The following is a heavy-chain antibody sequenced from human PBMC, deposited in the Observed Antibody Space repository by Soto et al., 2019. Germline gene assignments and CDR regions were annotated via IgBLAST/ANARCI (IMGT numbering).Heavy chain of an antibody. CDR3: AKDHRGWYSVNFDV. V-gene: IGHV3-30*18. J-gene: IGHJ6*02. CDR2: ISYDGSNK. Sequence: QVQLVESGGGVVQPGRSLRLSCAASGFTFSSYGMHWVRQAPGKGLEWVAVISYDGSNKYYADSVKGRFTISRDNSKNTLYLQMNSLRAEDTAVYYCAKDHRGWYSVNFDVWGQGTTVTVSS. CDR1: GFTFSSYG. D-gene: IGHD6-19*01.